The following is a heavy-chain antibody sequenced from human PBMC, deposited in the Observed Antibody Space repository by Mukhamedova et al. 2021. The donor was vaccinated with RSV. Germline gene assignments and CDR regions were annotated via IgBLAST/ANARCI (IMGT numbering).Heavy chain of an antibody. D-gene: IGHD3-3*01. J-gene: IGHJ6*02. CDR3: AKDAYDSWSAKNEYYYYGMDV. CDR2: SGSSGI. V-gene: IGHV3-23*01. Sequence: SGSSGINAEYMGKGRFTISRDNSKNTLYLQMNSLRAEDTAVYYCAKDAYDSWSAKNEYYYYGMDVWGQGTTVTGSS.